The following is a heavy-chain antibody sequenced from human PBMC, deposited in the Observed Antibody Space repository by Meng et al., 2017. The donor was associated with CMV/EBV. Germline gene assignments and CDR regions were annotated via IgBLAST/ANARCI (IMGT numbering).Heavy chain of an antibody. Sequence: GGSLRLSCAASGFTFSDYYLSWIRQAPGKGLEWVSYISSSGSTIYYADSVKGRFTISRDNAKNSLYLQMNSLRAEDTAVYYCAREYSSGWRRYYYYGMDVWGQGTTVTVSS. V-gene: IGHV3-11*04. D-gene: IGHD6-19*01. CDR1: GFTFSDYY. CDR3: AREYSSGWRRYYYYGMDV. CDR2: ISSSGSTI. J-gene: IGHJ6*02.